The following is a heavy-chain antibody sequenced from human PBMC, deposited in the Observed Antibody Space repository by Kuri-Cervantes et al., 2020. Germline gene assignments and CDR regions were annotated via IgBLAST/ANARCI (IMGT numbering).Heavy chain of an antibody. CDR2: ISAYNGDT. Sequence: ASVKVSCKASGYIFTSYGISWVRQAPGQGLEWVGWISAYNGDTNYAQKLQGRVSMTTDTSTSTAYMELSSLRSDDTAVYFCAKSERTGHYGGYFQHWGQGTLVTVSS. J-gene: IGHJ1*01. V-gene: IGHV1-18*01. D-gene: IGHD3-9*01. CDR3: AKSERTGHYGGYFQH. CDR1: GYIFTSYG.